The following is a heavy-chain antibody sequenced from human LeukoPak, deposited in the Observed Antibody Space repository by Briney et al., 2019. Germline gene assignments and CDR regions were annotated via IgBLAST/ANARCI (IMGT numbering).Heavy chain of an antibody. J-gene: IGHJ4*02. Sequence: GGSLRLSCAASGFTFNTYAMSWVRQAPGKGLEWVSAISSNGGSTYYADSVKGRFTISRDNSKNTLYLQMNGLRAEDTAVYYCTAGPYSSSLFWGQGTLVTVSS. D-gene: IGHD6-13*01. V-gene: IGHV3-23*01. CDR3: TAGPYSSSLF. CDR1: GFTFNTYA. CDR2: ISSNGGST.